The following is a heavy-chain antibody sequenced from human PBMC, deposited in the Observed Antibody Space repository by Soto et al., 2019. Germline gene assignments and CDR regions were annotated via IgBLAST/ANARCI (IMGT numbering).Heavy chain of an antibody. J-gene: IGHJ4*02. CDR1: GFTFSNYA. V-gene: IGHV3-23*01. CDR2: ISGSGENT. Sequence: GGSLRLSCAASGFTFSNYAISWVRQAPGKGLEWVSGISGSGENTDYADSVKGRFTISRDNSRNTLYLQMNSLRAEDTAVYYCAKDLTRVSRDYWGQGALVTVSS. CDR3: AKDLTRVSRDY. D-gene: IGHD3-16*01.